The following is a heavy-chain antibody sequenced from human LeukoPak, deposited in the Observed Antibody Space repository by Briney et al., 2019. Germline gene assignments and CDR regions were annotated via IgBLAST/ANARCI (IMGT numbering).Heavy chain of an antibody. J-gene: IGHJ5*02. V-gene: IGHV4-34*01. D-gene: IGHD2-2*01. CDR3: ARGGRGESAARRVKPGNRFDP. Sequence: SETLSLTCAVYGGSFSGYYWSWIRQPPGKGLEWIGEINRSGSTNYNPSLKSRVTISVDTSRNQFSLKLSSVTAADTGVYYCARGGRGESAARRVKPGNRFDPWGQGTLVTVSS. CDR1: GGSFSGYY. CDR2: INRSGST.